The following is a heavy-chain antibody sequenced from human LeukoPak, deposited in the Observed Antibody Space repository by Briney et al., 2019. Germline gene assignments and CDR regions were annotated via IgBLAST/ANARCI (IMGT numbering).Heavy chain of an antibody. D-gene: IGHD6-13*01. V-gene: IGHV1-8*01. Sequence: ASVKVSCTASGYTFTSYDINWVGQAAGRGLEGMGWMNPNSGNTGYAQKFQGRVTMTRNTSISTAYMELSSLRSEDTAVYYCARGKCSSWFCRYFDYWGQGTLVTVSS. CDR3: ARGKCSSWFCRYFDY. J-gene: IGHJ4*02. CDR2: MNPNSGNT. CDR1: GYTFTSYD.